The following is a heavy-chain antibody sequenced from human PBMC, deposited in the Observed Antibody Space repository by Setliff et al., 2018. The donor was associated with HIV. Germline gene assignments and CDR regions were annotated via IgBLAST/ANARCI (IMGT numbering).Heavy chain of an antibody. Sequence: ASVKVSCKTSGYTFTNYGLSWVRQAPGQGLEWMGWISAYNGNTNYAQKLQDRVTMATDTSTSTAYMELRSLRSDDAAMYYCVRVGRSGYYYDAFDFWGRGTMVTVSS. D-gene: IGHD3-22*01. CDR1: GYTFTNYG. CDR3: VRVGRSGYYYDAFDF. V-gene: IGHV1-18*01. CDR2: ISAYNGNT. J-gene: IGHJ3*01.